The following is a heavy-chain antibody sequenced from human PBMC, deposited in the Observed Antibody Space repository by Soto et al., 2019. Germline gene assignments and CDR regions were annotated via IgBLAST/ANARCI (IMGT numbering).Heavy chain of an antibody. CDR1: GFTFSTSS. J-gene: IGHJ4*02. V-gene: IGHV3-48*02. Sequence: EVQLVESGGGLGQPGGSLRLSCVVSGFTFSTSSMNWVRQAPGKGLEWVSYISSSSSTIYADSVKGRFTISRDNAKNSLYLQMNSLRDEDTAVYYCARVIWSGYLTSDYWGQGTLVTVSS. D-gene: IGHD3-3*01. CDR2: ISSSSSTI. CDR3: ARVIWSGYLTSDY.